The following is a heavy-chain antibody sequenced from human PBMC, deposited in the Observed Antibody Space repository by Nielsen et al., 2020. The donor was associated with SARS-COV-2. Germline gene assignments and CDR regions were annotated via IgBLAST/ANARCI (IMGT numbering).Heavy chain of an antibody. CDR2: VSTEGGTT. Sequence: GGSLRLSCAASGFTFNSVGMHWVRQAPGKGLEWVAVVSTEGGTTYYADSVKGRFTIARDNSQNTLYLHMTSLRADDTAVYFCTRESLRSEMSRYSFDSWGQGTLLTVSS. CDR1: GFTFNSVG. CDR3: TRESLRSEMSRYSFDS. D-gene: IGHD3-16*01. J-gene: IGHJ4*02. V-gene: IGHV3-30*19.